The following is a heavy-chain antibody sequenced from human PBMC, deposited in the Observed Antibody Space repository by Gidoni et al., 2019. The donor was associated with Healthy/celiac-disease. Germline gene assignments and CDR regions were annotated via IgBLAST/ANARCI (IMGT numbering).Heavy chain of an antibody. CDR3: ARDMWFGVNEFDY. D-gene: IGHD3-10*01. Sequence: QVQLVESGGGLVKPGGSLRLSCAASGFTFSDYYMSWIRQAPGKGLEWVSYISSSSSYTNYADSVKGRFTISRDNAKNSLYLQMNSLRAEDTAVYYCARDMWFGVNEFDYWGQGTLVTVSS. CDR2: ISSSSSYT. V-gene: IGHV3-11*06. CDR1: GFTFSDYY. J-gene: IGHJ4*02.